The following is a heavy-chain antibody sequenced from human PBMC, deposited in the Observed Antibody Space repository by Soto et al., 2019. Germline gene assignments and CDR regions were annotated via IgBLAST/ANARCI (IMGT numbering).Heavy chain of an antibody. CDR1: GFTFSDYY. CDR3: ARDNRRMVRGVIISGWFDP. J-gene: IGHJ5*02. CDR2: ISSSGSTI. D-gene: IGHD3-10*01. V-gene: IGHV3-11*01. Sequence: QVQLVESGGGLVKPGGSLRLSCAASGFTFSDYYRSWIRQAQGKGLEGVSYISSSGSTIYYADSVKGRFTISRDNAKNSLYLQMNSLRAEDTAVYYCARDNRRMVRGVIISGWFDPWGQGTLVTVSS.